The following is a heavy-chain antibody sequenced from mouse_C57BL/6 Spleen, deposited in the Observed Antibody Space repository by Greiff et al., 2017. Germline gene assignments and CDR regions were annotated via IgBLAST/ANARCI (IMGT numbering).Heavy chain of an antibody. CDR3: ARDSWDDWYFDV. CDR1: GYTFTSYW. D-gene: IGHD4-1*01. CDR2: IDPNCGGT. J-gene: IGHJ1*03. V-gene: IGHV1-72*01. Sequence: QVQLQQPGAELVKPGASVKLSCKASGYTFTSYWMHWVKQRPGRGLEWIGRIDPNCGGTHYNETFKSKATLTVDKPSSTAYMQLSSLPSEDSAVYYCARDSWDDWYFDVWGTGTTVTVSS.